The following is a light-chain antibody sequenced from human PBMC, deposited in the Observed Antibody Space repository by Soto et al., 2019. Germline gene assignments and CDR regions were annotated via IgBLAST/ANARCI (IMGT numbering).Light chain of an antibody. CDR2: WAS. V-gene: IGKV4-1*01. J-gene: IGKJ3*01. CDR3: QQYYSSPFT. CDR1: QSILYSSNNKIY. Sequence: DIVMTQSPDSLAVSLGERATINCKSSQSILYSSNNKIYLAWYQQKPRQAPKLLISWASIRESGVPDRFSGSGSGTDFTLTISSLQAEDVAFYYCQQYYSSPFTFGPGTKVDIK.